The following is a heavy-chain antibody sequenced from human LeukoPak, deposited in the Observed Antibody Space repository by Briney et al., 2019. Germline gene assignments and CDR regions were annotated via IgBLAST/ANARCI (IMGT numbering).Heavy chain of an antibody. CDR3: ARDGEVLLSY. CDR2: ISAYNGNT. D-gene: IGHD2-15*01. Sequence: SVQVSCKACGCTLPRYVISGVRQAPGQGVAGVGWISAYNGNTNYAQKLQGRVTMTTDTSTRTAYMEWSSLRADDTAVYSGARDGEVLLSYCGQGTPVTASS. V-gene: IGHV1-18*04. CDR1: GCTLPRYV. J-gene: IGHJ4*02.